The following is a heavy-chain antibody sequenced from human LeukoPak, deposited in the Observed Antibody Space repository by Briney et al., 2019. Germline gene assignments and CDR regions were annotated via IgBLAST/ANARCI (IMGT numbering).Heavy chain of an antibody. Sequence: PGRSLRLSCAASGFTFSSYAMHWVRQAPGKGLEWVAVISYDGSNKYYADSVKGRFTISRDNSKNTLYLQMNSLRAEDTAVYYCARDFREMTLFRDPMDVWGQGTTVTVSS. CDR3: ARDFREMTLFRDPMDV. D-gene: IGHD5-24*01. CDR2: ISYDGSNK. CDR1: GFTFSSYA. V-gene: IGHV3-30*04. J-gene: IGHJ6*02.